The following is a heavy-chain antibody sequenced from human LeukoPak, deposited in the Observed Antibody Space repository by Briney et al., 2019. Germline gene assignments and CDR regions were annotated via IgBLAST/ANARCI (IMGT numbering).Heavy chain of an antibody. D-gene: IGHD5-24*01. Sequence: GGSLRLSCAASGFTFRNFDMNWVRQAPGKGLEWVSYISSSATAIYYADSVKGRFTISRDNAKNSLYLQMNSLRAEDTAVYYCARDGDGYNADYWGQGTLVTVSS. CDR3: ARDGDGYNADY. CDR2: ISSSATAI. V-gene: IGHV3-48*01. J-gene: IGHJ4*02. CDR1: GFTFRNFD.